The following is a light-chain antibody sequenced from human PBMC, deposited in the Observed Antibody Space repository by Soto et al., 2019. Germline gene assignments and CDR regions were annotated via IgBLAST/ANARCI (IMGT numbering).Light chain of an antibody. V-gene: IGKV1-39*01. CDR2: AAS. CDR1: QSISSY. CDR3: QQSYSPEAVT. Sequence: DIQMTQSPSSLSASVGDRVTITCRASQSISSYLNWYQQKPGKAPKLLIYAASSLQSGVPSRFNGSGSGTDFTLTISSLQPEDFATYYCQQSYSPEAVTFGGGTRWIS. J-gene: IGKJ4*01.